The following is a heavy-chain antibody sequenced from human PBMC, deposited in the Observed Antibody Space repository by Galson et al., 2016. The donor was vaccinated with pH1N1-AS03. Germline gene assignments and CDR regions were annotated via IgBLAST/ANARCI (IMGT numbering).Heavy chain of an antibody. CDR3: ARDALLSLPGGIDY. CDR1: GFHLNDYA. V-gene: IGHV3-30*04. D-gene: IGHD2/OR15-2a*01. Sequence: LRLSCAVSGFHLNDYAMHWVRQAPGKGLEWMAAVSNDGNNKWFADSVKGRFTISRDNSKNTLYLQVNSVRAEDTAVYYCARDALLSLPGGIDYWGQGTLVAVSS. CDR2: VSNDGNNK. J-gene: IGHJ4*02.